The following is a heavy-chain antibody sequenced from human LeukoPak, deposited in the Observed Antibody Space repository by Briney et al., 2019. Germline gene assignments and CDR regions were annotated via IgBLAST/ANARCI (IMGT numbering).Heavy chain of an antibody. CDR1: GGTFSRYA. J-gene: IGHJ6*02. CDR2: LIPILGTP. V-gene: IGHV1-69*13. D-gene: IGHD6-13*01. Sequence: SVKVSCKASGGTFSRYAVSWVRQAPGQGLEWIGGLIPILGTPDYAQKFQGRVTINADESTTTMYMDLSSLRSEDTAVYYCARDEGGAAAVHHGHYGMDVWGQGTTVTISS. CDR3: ARDEGGAAAVHHGHYGMDV.